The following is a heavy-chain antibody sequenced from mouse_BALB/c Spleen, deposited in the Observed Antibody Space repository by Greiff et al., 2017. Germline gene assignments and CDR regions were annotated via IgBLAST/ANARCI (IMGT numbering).Heavy chain of an antibody. V-gene: IGHV14-1*02. Sequence: VQLQQSGAELVRPGALVKLSCKASGFNIKDYYMHWVKQRPEQGLEWIGWIDPENGNTIYAPKFQGKASITADTSSNTAYLQLSSLKSEDTAVYYCARENGNYPYAMDYWGQGTSVTVSS. CDR3: ARENGNYPYAMDY. J-gene: IGHJ4*01. CDR2: IDPENGNT. CDR1: GFNIKDYY. D-gene: IGHD2-1*01.